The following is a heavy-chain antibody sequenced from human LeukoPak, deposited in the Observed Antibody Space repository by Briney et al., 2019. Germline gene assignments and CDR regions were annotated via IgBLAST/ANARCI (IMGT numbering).Heavy chain of an antibody. CDR2: ISWDGGST. Sequence: GGSLRLSCAASGFTFDDYAMHWVRQAPGKGLEWVSLISWDGGSTYYADSVKGRFTISRDNSKNSLYLQMNSLRAEDTALYYCAKEAVAAAMVPYYFDYWGQGTLVTVSS. J-gene: IGHJ4*02. CDR3: AKEAVAAAMVPYYFDY. D-gene: IGHD5-18*01. CDR1: GFTFDDYA. V-gene: IGHV3-43D*03.